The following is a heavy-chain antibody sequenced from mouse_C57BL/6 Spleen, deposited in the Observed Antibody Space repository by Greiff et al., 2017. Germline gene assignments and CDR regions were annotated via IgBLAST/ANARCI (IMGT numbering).Heavy chain of an antibody. CDR2: IHPNSGST. J-gene: IGHJ1*03. CDR1: GYTFTSYW. Sequence: QVQLQQSGAELVKPGASVKLSCKASGYTFTSYWMHWVKQRPGQGLEWIGMIHPNSGSTNYNEKFKSKATLTVDKSSSTAYMQLSSLTSEDSAVYYCARGGNDYCGSSWYFGVWGTGTTVTVS. CDR3: ARGGNDYCGSSWYFGV. V-gene: IGHV1-64*01. D-gene: IGHD1-1*01.